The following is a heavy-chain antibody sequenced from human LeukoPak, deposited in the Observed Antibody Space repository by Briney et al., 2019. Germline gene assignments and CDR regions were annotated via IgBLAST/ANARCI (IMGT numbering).Heavy chain of an antibody. V-gene: IGHV4-59*01. CDR3: ARGDFCSSSNCYLRPMDV. CDR2: IYYSGSA. CDR1: GGSISDYY. D-gene: IGHD2-2*01. Sequence: SETLSLTCTVSGGSISDYYWNWIRQPPGKGLEWIGYIYYSGSATYNRSLKSRVTMSVDTAKNQFSLKLRSVTAADTAVYYCARGDFCSSSNCYLRPMDVWGKGTTVTVSS. J-gene: IGHJ6*03.